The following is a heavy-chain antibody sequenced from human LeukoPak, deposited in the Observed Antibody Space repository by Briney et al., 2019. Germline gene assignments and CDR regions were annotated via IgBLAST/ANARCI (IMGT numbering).Heavy chain of an antibody. CDR2: ISYDGSNK. J-gene: IGHJ6*03. CDR1: GFTFSSYA. V-gene: IGHV3-30*04. Sequence: PGGSLRLSCAASGFTFSSYAMHWVRQAPGKGLEWVAVISYDGSNKYYADSVKGRFTISRDNSKNTLYLQMNSLRAEDTAVYYCARRVATITDYYYYMDVWGKGTTVTVSS. CDR3: ARRVATITDYYYYMDV. D-gene: IGHD5-12*01.